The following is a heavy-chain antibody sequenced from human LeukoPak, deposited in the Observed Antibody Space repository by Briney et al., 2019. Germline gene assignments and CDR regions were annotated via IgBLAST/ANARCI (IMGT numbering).Heavy chain of an antibody. J-gene: IGHJ5*02. CDR2: ISNSGTN. CDR1: GGSIKDYY. Sequence: SENLSLTCTVSGGSIKDYYWAWIRQAPGEGLEWIGFISNSGTNDYNPSLKSRVTMSVDTSKNEFSLKLTSVTAADTAIYYCARVVRGAVTSNWFDPWGQGTLVTVSS. V-gene: IGHV4-59*01. CDR3: ARVVRGAVTSNWFDP. D-gene: IGHD4-17*01.